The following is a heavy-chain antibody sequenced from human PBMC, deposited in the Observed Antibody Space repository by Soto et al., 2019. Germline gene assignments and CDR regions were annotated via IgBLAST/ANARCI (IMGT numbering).Heavy chain of an antibody. D-gene: IGHD1-26*01. V-gene: IGHV4-31*03. CDR1: GGSISSGGYY. Sequence: PSETLSLTCTVSGGSISSGGYYWSWIRQHPGKGLEWIGYIYYSGSTYYNPSLKSRVTISVDTSKNQFSLKLSSVTAADTAVYYCASHSIVGATGGFDYWGQGTLVTVSS. CDR3: ASHSIVGATGGFDY. J-gene: IGHJ4*02. CDR2: IYYSGST.